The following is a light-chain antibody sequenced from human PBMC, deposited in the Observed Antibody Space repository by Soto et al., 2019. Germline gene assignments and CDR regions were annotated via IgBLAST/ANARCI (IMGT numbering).Light chain of an antibody. CDR2: DAS. CDR3: QQYNSYLLT. Sequence: GDRVPITCRASQSISSWLAWYQQKPGKAPKLLIYDASSLESGVPSRFSGSGSGTEFTLTISSLQPDDFATYYCQQYNSYLLTFGQGTRLEIK. V-gene: IGKV1-5*01. J-gene: IGKJ5*01. CDR1: QSISSW.